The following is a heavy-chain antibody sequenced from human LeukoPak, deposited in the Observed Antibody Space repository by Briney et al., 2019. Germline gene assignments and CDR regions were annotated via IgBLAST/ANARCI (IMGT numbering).Heavy chain of an antibody. CDR1: GFTFDDYG. CDR3: ARAAYSSTWYSRYFDL. V-gene: IGHV3-20*04. D-gene: IGHD6-13*01. J-gene: IGHJ2*01. CDR2: INWNGGST. Sequence: ASVKVSCKASGFTFDDYGMSWVRQAPGKGLEWVSGINWNGGSTGYADSVKGRFTISRDNAKNSLYLQMNSLRAEDTAVYYCARAAYSSTWYSRYFDLWGRGTLVTVSS.